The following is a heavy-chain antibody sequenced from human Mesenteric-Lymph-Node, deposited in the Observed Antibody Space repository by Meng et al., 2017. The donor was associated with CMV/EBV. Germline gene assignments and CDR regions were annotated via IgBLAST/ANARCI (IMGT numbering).Heavy chain of an antibody. D-gene: IGHD3-3*01. CDR3: AKAAGYELSITIGLDY. V-gene: IGHV3-30*02. Sequence: GESLKISCAASGFTFSSYGMHRVRQAPGKGLEWVAFIRYDGSNKYYADSVKGRFTISRDNSKNTLYLQMNSLRAEDTAVYYCAKAAGYELSITIGLDYWGQGTLVTVSS. J-gene: IGHJ4*02. CDR2: IRYDGSNK. CDR1: GFTFSSYG.